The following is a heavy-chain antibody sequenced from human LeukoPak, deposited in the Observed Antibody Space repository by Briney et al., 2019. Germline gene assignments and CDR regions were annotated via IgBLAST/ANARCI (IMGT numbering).Heavy chain of an antibody. V-gene: IGHV1-2*02. Sequence: ASVKVSCKASGYTFTSYYMHWVRQAPGQGLEWMGWINPNSGGTNYAQKFQGRVTMTRDTSISTAYMELSRLRSDDTAVYYCARDLLVVVPAAIKSYYYYMDVWGKGTTVTVSS. D-gene: IGHD2-2*02. CDR1: GYTFTSYY. CDR3: ARDLLVVVPAAIKSYYYYMDV. CDR2: INPNSGGT. J-gene: IGHJ6*03.